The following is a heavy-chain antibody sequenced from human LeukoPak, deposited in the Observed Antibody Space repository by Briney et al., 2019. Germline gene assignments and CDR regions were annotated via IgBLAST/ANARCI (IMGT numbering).Heavy chain of an antibody. CDR1: GGTFSSYA. CDR2: IIPIFGTA. CDR3: ARVGRYSSSWGDDAFDI. D-gene: IGHD6-13*01. Sequence: SVKVSCKASGGTFSSYAISWVRQAPGQGLEWMGGIIPIFGTANYAQKFQGRVTITADESASTAYMELSSLRSEDTAVYYCARVGRYSSSWGDDAFDIWGQGTMVTVSS. V-gene: IGHV1-69*13. J-gene: IGHJ3*02.